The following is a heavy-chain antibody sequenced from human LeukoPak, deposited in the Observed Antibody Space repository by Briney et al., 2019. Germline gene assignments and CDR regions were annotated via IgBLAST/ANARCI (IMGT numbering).Heavy chain of an antibody. CDR2: IYHTGST. Sequence: PSETLSLTCTVSGGSISDYYWSWIRQPPGKGLEWIGYIYHTGSTNHNPSLKSRVTISVDTSKNQFSLKLSSVTAADTAVYYCASHYDSWYYFDYWGQGTLVTVSS. CDR3: ASHYDSWYYFDY. J-gene: IGHJ4*02. D-gene: IGHD6-13*01. V-gene: IGHV4-59*08. CDR1: GGSISDYY.